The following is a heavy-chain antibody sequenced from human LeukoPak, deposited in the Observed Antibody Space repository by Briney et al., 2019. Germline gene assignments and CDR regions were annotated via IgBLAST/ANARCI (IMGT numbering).Heavy chain of an antibody. Sequence: GGSLRLSCAASGFTFSSYSMNWVRQAPGKGLEWVSSISDSSSYKYYADSMKGRFTISRDNAKSSLYLQMNSLRAEDTAVYYCARDGSVADPDYWGQGTLVAVSS. CDR2: ISDSSSYK. CDR1: GFTFSSYS. V-gene: IGHV3-21*01. D-gene: IGHD6-19*01. J-gene: IGHJ4*02. CDR3: ARDGSVADPDY.